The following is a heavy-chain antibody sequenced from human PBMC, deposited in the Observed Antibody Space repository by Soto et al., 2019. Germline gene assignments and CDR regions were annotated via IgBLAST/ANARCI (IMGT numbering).Heavy chain of an antibody. V-gene: IGHV4-34*01. CDR3: ARGGVRDYIWGSYRYTPIDY. CDR1: GGSFSGYY. J-gene: IGHJ4*02. CDR2: INHSGST. Sequence: SETLSLTCAVYGGSFSGYYWSWIRQPPGKGLEWIGEINHSGSTNYNPSLKSRVTISVDTSKNQFSLKLSSVTAADTAVYYCARGGVRDYIWGSYRYTPIDYWGQGTLVTVSS. D-gene: IGHD3-16*02.